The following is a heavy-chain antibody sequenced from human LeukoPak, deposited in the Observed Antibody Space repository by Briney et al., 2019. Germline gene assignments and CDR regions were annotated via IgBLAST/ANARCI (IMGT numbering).Heavy chain of an antibody. CDR1: GFTFTTYS. D-gene: IGHD1-26*01. V-gene: IGHV3-21*06. J-gene: IGHJ4*02. Sequence: KPGGSLRLSCAASGFTFTTYSMNWVRQAPGKGLEWLSSIGSRSTSIYYADSVKGRFTISRDNAKNSLYLQINSLRAEDTAVYYCARESGSGSYYEGFDYWGQGTLVTVSS. CDR2: IGSRSTSI. CDR3: ARESGSGSYYEGFDY.